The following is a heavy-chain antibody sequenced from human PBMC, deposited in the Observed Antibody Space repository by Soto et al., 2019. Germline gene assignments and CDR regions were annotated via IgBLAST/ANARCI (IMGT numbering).Heavy chain of an antibody. CDR3: VRGGGGGLFDP. J-gene: IGHJ5*02. V-gene: IGHV3-11*06. D-gene: IGHD2-15*01. CDR1: GLTFGDSY. Sequence: PGGALRLSCGASGLTFGDSYMIWIGQAPGKGLEWLSYISPGSRYPAYADSVKGRFTISRDNAKRSLYLQMMSLTAEDTAIYYCVRGGGGGLFDPWGQGTMVTVSS. CDR2: ISPGSRYP.